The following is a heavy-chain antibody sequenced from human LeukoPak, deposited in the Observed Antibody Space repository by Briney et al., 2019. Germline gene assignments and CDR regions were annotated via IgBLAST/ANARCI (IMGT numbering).Heavy chain of an antibody. CDR3: ARTEWEQGAFDI. CDR2: TYYRSKWYN. D-gene: IGHD1-26*01. J-gene: IGHJ3*02. V-gene: IGHV6-1*01. Sequence: SQTLSLTCAISGDSVSSNSAAWTWIRQSPSRGLEWLGRTYYRSKWYNDYAVSVRSRITINPDTSKNHFSLQLHSVTPEDTAVYYCARTEWEQGAFDIWGQGTMVTVSS. CDR1: GDSVSSNSAA.